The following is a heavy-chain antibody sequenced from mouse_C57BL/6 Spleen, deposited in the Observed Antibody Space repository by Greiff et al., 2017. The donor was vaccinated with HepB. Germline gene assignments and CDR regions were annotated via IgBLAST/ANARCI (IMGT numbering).Heavy chain of an antibody. CDR3: ATGGSSSWFAY. V-gene: IGHV5-17*01. CDR2: ISSGSSTI. D-gene: IGHD1-1*01. J-gene: IGHJ3*01. Sequence: DVKLVESGGGLVKPGGSLKLSCAASGFTFSDYGMHWVRQAPEKGLEWVAYISSGSSTIYYADTVKGRFTISRDNAKNTLFLQMTSLRSEDTAMYYCATGGSSSWFAYWGQGTLVTVSA. CDR1: GFTFSDYG.